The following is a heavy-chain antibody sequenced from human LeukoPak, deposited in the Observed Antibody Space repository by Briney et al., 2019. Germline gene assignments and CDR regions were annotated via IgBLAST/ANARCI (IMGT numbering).Heavy chain of an antibody. CDR1: GGSISSYY. CDR3: ARGDILTGNDAFDI. D-gene: IGHD3-9*01. CDR2: IYYSGST. Sequence: PSETLSLTCTVSGGSISSYYWSWIRQPPGKGLEWIGYIYYSGSTNYNPSLKSRVTISVDTSKNQFSLKLSSVTAADTAVYYCARGDILTGNDAFDIWGQGTMVTVSS. J-gene: IGHJ3*02. V-gene: IGHV4-59*01.